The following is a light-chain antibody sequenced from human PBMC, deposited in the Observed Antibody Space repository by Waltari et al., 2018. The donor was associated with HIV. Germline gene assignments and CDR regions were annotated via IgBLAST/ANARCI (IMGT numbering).Light chain of an antibody. CDR3: SSYADRNGFYVV. CDR2: EVT. J-gene: IGLJ2*01. CDR1: HSAIGGSNY. Sequence: QSALTQPPSASGSPGQSVTISCTGTHSAIGGSNYVSWYQQHPGKAPKLVISEVTKRPSGVPDRFSGSKSGTTASLTVSGLQAEDEADYYCSSYADRNGFYVVFGGGTRLTVL. V-gene: IGLV2-8*01.